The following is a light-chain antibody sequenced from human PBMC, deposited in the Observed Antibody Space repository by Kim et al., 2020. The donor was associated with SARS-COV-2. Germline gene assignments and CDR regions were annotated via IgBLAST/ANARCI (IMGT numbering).Light chain of an antibody. CDR2: FNN. V-gene: IGLV3-21*04. CDR3: QVWDRSSDHLRV. Sequence: SYELTQPPSVSVAPGKTARITCEGNNIGSESVHWYQQKPGQAPVLVIYFNNDRPSGIPERFSGSSSGNAATLTITRVEAGDEADYYCQVWDRSSDHLRVFGGGTQLTVL. J-gene: IGLJ3*02. CDR1: NIGSES.